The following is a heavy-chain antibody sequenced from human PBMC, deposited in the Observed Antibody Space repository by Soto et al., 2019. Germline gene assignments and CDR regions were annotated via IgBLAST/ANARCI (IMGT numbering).Heavy chain of an antibody. Sequence: GASVKVSCKASGGTFSSYAISWVRQAPGQGLEWMGGIIPIFGTANYAQKFQGRVTITADESTSTAYMELSSLRSEDTAVYYCATSKYYYDSSGSSAYYYGMDVWGQGTTVTVSS. V-gene: IGHV1-69*13. CDR1: GGTFSSYA. CDR3: ATSKYYYDSSGSSAYYYGMDV. D-gene: IGHD3-22*01. CDR2: IIPIFGTA. J-gene: IGHJ6*02.